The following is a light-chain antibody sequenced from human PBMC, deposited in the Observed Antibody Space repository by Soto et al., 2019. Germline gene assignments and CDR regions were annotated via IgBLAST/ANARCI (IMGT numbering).Light chain of an antibody. J-gene: IGKJ1*01. CDR3: HHYNSYSEA. Sequence: DIKMNQSPSTLSASVGDRVTITCRAIQSISSWLAWYQQKPGKAPKLLIFDASSLETRVPSRFSGSGSGTEFTLTISSLQPDDFATYYRHHYNSYSEAFGQGTHVDIK. CDR1: QSISSW. V-gene: IGKV1-5*01. CDR2: DAS.